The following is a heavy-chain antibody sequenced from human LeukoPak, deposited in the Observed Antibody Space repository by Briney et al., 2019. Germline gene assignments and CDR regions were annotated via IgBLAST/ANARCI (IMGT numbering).Heavy chain of an antibody. CDR1: ELTFSAYA. J-gene: IGHJ4*02. CDR2: ISGNGANT. V-gene: IGHV3-23*01. D-gene: IGHD3-10*01. CDR3: VARNGYHYAFDY. Sequence: GGSLRLSCVGSELTFSAYAMSWVRQTPGKGLEWVSGISGNGANTDSADSVEGRFTISRDNSKDTLYLGMTNLRAEDAAVYYCVARNGYHYAFDYWGQGTQVVVSS.